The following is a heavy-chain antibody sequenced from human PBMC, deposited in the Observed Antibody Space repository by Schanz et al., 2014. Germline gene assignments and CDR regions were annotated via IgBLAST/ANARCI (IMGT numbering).Heavy chain of an antibody. D-gene: IGHD3-10*01. CDR2: IKSRSDGGTT. CDR1: GFTFSNAW. V-gene: IGHV3-15*01. CDR3: STTPNFYASGTYSWFDP. Sequence: EAQVVESGGGLVKPGGSLRLSCVASGFTFSNAWMNWVRQGPGNRLEWVGRIKSRSDGGTTDYAAPVKGRFIISRDYSRTPLDLQMSGLKTEDTAVYYCSTTPNFYASGTYSWFDPWGQGTRVTVSS. J-gene: IGHJ5*02.